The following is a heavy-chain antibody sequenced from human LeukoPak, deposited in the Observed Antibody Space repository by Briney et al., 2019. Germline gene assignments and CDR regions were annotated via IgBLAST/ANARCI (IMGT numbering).Heavy chain of an antibody. CDR1: GFTFSDYY. J-gene: IGHJ3*02. D-gene: IGHD3-10*01. Sequence: GGSLRLSCAASGFTFSDYYMGWIRQAPGKGLEWVSYISSSDHSAYYADSVKGRFTISRDNAKNSLYLQMNSLRVEDPAVYYCARARGSYAFDIWGQGTMVTVSS. V-gene: IGHV3-11*01. CDR3: ARARGSYAFDI. CDR2: ISSSDHSA.